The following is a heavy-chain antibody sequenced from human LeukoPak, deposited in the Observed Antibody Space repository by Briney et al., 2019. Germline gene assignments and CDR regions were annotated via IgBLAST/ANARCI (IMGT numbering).Heavy chain of an antibody. V-gene: IGHV3-30-3*01. CDR2: ISYDGSNK. CDR1: GFTFSSYA. D-gene: IGHD3-10*01. CDR3: ARDQDGSGSYYRSGHHY. J-gene: IGHJ4*02. Sequence: PGRSLRLSCAASGFTFSSYAMHWVRQAPDKGLEWVAVISYDGSNKYYADSVKGRFTISRDNSKNTLYLQMNSLRAEDTAVYYCARDQDGSGSYYRSGHHYWGQGTLVTVFS.